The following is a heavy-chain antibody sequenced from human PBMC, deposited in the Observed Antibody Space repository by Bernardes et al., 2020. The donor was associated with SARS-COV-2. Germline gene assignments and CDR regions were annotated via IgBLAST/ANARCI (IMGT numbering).Heavy chain of an antibody. CDR3: ARTRTTISTTGIPVDY. CDR2: INPNTGGT. Sequence: VKVTRKASGYTFTGYFIHWVRQAPGQKLEWMGWINPNTGGTNYIQKFQGRVTMTRDTSITTAYMELSRLGSDDTAIYYCARTRTTISTTGIPVDYWGQGTLVTVSS. J-gene: IGHJ4*02. D-gene: IGHD2-21*02. CDR1: GYTFTGYF. V-gene: IGHV1-2*02.